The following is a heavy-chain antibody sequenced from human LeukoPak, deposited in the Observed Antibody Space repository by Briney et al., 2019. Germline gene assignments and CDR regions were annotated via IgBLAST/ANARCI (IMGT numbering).Heavy chain of an antibody. CDR2: IKSKTDGGTT. CDR3: TTGVVNYYGSGKPEADY. CDR1: GFSVSNNY. V-gene: IGHV3-15*01. D-gene: IGHD3-10*01. J-gene: IGHJ4*02. Sequence: GGSLRLSCAASGFSVSNNYMRWVRQAPGKGLEWVGRIKSKTDGGTTDYAAPVKGRFTISRDDSKNTLYLQMNSLKTEDTAVYYCTTGVVNYYGSGKPEADYWGQGTLVTVSS.